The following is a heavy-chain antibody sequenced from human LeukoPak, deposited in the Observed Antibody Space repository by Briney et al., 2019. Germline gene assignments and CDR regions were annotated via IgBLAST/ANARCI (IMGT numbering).Heavy chain of an antibody. V-gene: IGHV4-59*08. CDR2: IYSSGST. CDR1: GGSITNYY. J-gene: IGHJ4*02. CDR3: ARQSGFYYYGSGSFDY. D-gene: IGHD3-10*01. Sequence: SETLSLTCSVSGGSITNYYWSWIRQPPGKGLEWIGYIYSSGSTNYNPSLKSRVTISVDTSKNQFSLKLSSVTAADTAVYYCARQSGFYYYGSGSFDYWGQGTLVTVSS.